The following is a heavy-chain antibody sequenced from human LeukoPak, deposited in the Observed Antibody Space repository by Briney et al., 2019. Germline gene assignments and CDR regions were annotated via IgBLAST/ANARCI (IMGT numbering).Heavy chain of an antibody. J-gene: IGHJ6*03. V-gene: IGHV3-13*01. CDR1: GFTLGSHD. CDR2: IASGFQT. D-gene: IGHD4-23*01. CDR3: VRFTAVAPPYYYYYMDV. Sequence: GGSLRLSCTASGFTLGSHDMHWVRQTTGEGLEWVAAIASGFQTFYAGSVKGRFTVSREDAKNSLYLQMNSLRVEDTAVYYCVRFTAVAPPYYYYYMDVWGKGTTVTVSS.